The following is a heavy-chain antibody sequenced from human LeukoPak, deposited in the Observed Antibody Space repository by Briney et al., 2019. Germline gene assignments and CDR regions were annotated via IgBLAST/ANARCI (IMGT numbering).Heavy chain of an antibody. D-gene: IGHD5-24*01. CDR3: AREGWLQRELNFDY. Sequence: PGGSLRLSCAASGFTLSIYWMHWVRQAPGKGLVCVSRINHDGSITNYADSVKGRFTISRDIAKNTLYLQMNSLRAEDTAVYYCAREGWLQRELNFDYWGQGTLVTVSS. CDR1: GFTLSIYW. V-gene: IGHV3-74*01. J-gene: IGHJ4*02. CDR2: INHDGSIT.